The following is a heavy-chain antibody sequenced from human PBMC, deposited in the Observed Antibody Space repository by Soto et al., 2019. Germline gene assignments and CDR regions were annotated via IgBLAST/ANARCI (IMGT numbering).Heavy chain of an antibody. CDR1: GYTFTDYW. V-gene: IGHV5-51*01. D-gene: IGHD6-13*01. Sequence: RGESLNISCKGSGYTFTDYWIGWVRQLPGKGLEWMGIIYPGDSDTRYSPSFQGQVTITADKSTSTAYLQWNTLKASDTAMYYCARHSSIFRYYYCGVDYWCQGTTVTVAS. J-gene: IGHJ6*02. CDR2: IYPGDSDT. CDR3: ARHSSIFRYYYCGVDY.